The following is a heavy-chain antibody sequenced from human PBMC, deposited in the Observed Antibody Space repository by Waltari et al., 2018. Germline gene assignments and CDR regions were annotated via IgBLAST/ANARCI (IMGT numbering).Heavy chain of an antibody. V-gene: IGHV3-53*01. D-gene: IGHD2-8*01. CDR2: IYSGGST. CDR3: ARERGVNGACDI. Sequence: DVQLVESGGGLVQPGGSLRLSCAASGFTVSNNYMSWVRQAPGKGLWCVSSIYSGGSTYSADSANGRFTVSRDNSKNTLYREMNCLRAEDTAVYYCARERGVNGACDIWGQGTTATVSS. J-gene: IGHJ3*02. CDR1: GFTVSNNY.